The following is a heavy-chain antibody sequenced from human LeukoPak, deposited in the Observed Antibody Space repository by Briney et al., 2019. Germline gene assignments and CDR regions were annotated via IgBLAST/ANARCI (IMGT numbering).Heavy chain of an antibody. CDR3: ARAAVTTGSTETFDP. J-gene: IGHJ5*02. CDR1: GYTFTGYY. V-gene: IGHV1-2*02. CDR2: INPRSGAT. Sequence: ASVKVSCKASGYTFTGYYMHWVRQVPGQGLEWMGWINPRSGATNYAQKFQGRVSLTRGTSINTAYMELSSLRSDDTAVYYCARAAVTTGSTETFDPWGQGTLVTVSS. D-gene: IGHD1-1*01.